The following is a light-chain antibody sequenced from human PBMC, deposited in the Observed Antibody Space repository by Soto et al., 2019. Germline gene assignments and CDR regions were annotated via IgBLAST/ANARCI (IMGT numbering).Light chain of an antibody. CDR3: QQYNNWPLT. J-gene: IGKJ4*01. CDR2: GAS. Sequence: EIVMTQSPATLSVSPGDRVTLSCRASQYVRTNSAWYQQKPGQAPRLLVYGASTRATGIPARFSGSGSGTESTLTISSLQSEDFAVYYCQQYNNWPLTFGGGTKVDIK. CDR1: QYVRTN. V-gene: IGKV3-15*01.